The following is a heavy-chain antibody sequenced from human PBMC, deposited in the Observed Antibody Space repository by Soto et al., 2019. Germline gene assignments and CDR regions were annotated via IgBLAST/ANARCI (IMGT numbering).Heavy chain of an antibody. D-gene: IGHD3-10*01. J-gene: IGHJ4*02. V-gene: IGHV3-23*01. CDR2: ISGSGGST. CDR1: GFTFSSYA. CDR3: AKARGKNTMVRGVLDY. Sequence: EVQLLESGGGLVQPGGSLRLSCAASGFTFSSYAMSWVRQAPGKGLEWVSAISGSGGSTYYADSVKGRFTISRDNSKNTRYLQMNSLRAADTAVYYCAKARGKNTMVRGVLDYWGQGTLVTVSS.